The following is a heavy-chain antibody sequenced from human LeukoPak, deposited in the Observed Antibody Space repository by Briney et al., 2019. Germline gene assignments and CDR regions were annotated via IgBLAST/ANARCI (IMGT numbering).Heavy chain of an antibody. V-gene: IGHV3-33*06. D-gene: IGHD3-10*01. CDR3: AKDMRWGRGVLKRPLDL. CDR1: GFTFSSYG. Sequence: PGRSLRLSCAASGFTFSSYGMHWVRQAPGKGLEWVAVIWYDGSNKYYADSVKGRFTISRDNSKNTLYLQMNSLRAEDTAVYYCAKDMRWGRGVLKRPLDLWGRGTLVTVSS. J-gene: IGHJ2*01. CDR2: IWYDGSNK.